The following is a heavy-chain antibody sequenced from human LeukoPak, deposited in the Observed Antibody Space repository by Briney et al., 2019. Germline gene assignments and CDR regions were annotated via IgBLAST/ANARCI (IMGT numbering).Heavy chain of an antibody. Sequence: SETLSLTCTVSGGSISSYYWSWIRQPAGKGLEWIGRIYTSGSTNYNPSLKSRVTMSVDTSKNQFSLKLSSVTAADTAVYYCARVSRPDTYYYYYMDVWGKGTTVTISS. CDR1: GGSISSYY. J-gene: IGHJ6*03. V-gene: IGHV4-4*07. D-gene: IGHD2-2*01. CDR3: ARVSRPDTYYYYYMDV. CDR2: IYTSGST.